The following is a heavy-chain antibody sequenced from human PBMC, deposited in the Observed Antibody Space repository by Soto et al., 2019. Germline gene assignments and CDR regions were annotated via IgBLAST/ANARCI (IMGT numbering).Heavy chain of an antibody. Sequence: QVQLQESGPGLVTPSGTLSLTCGVFGGSISNSNWWTWVRQPPGKGLEWIGEIYHSGSTNYNSSLMSRVTISVDKVNNQFSLKLTSVTAADTAVYYCAHRPIVGAAIWGQGTLVTVSS. CDR2: IYHSGST. D-gene: IGHD1-26*01. CDR1: GGSISNSNW. J-gene: IGHJ4*02. CDR3: AHRPIVGAAI. V-gene: IGHV4-4*02.